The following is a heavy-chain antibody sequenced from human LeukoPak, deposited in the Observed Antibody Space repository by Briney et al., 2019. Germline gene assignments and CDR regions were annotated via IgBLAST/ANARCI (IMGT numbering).Heavy chain of an antibody. D-gene: IGHD5-18*01. Sequence: ASVKVSCKASGYTFTGYYMHWVRQAPGQGLEWMGWINPNSGGTNYAQKFQGRVTMTRDTSISTAYMELSRLRSDDTAVYYCARVAHSYAYFDYWGQGTLVTVSS. CDR1: GYTFTGYY. CDR2: INPNSGGT. CDR3: ARVAHSYAYFDY. V-gene: IGHV1-2*02. J-gene: IGHJ4*02.